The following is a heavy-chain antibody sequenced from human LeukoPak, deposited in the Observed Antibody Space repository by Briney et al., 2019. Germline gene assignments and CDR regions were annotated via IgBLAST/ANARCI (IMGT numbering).Heavy chain of an antibody. J-gene: IGHJ3*02. D-gene: IGHD1-26*01. CDR2: IFYNGGP. CDR3: ASYSGIYSAFEI. V-gene: IGHV4-39*07. Sequence: SETLALTCTASGDSITNSNYYWGWVRQSPGRGLEWLGNIFYNGGPYYNPSFKSRVVISVDTSKNHFSLTLNAVTAADTAVYHCASYSGIYSAFEIWSQGTLVTVSS. CDR1: GDSITNSNYY.